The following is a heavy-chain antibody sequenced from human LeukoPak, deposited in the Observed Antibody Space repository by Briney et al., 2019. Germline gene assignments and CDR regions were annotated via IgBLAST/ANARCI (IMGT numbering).Heavy chain of an antibody. Sequence: ASVKVSCKASGYTFTSYYMHWVRQAPGQGLEWMGWINPNSGGTNYAQKFQGRVTMARDTSISTAYMELSRLRSDDTAVYYCARATDFWSGYYLDYWGQGTLVTVSS. CDR1: GYTFTSYY. CDR3: ARATDFWSGYYLDY. D-gene: IGHD3-3*01. CDR2: INPNSGGT. J-gene: IGHJ4*02. V-gene: IGHV1-2*02.